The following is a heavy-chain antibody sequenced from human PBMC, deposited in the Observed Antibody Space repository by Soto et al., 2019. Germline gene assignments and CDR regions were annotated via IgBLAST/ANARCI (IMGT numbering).Heavy chain of an antibody. D-gene: IGHD6-13*01. CDR1: GFTFSSYA. CDR3: ARDKAPYSRCWHNRHFGY. Sequence: QVQLVESGGGVVQPGRSLRLSCAASGFTFSSYAMHWVRQAPGKGLEWVAVMSYDGSNKYYADSVKGRFTISRDNSKNTLYLQMNSLRAEDTAVYYCARDKAPYSRCWHNRHFGYWGQGTLVSVSS. CDR2: MSYDGSNK. J-gene: IGHJ4*02. V-gene: IGHV3-30-3*01.